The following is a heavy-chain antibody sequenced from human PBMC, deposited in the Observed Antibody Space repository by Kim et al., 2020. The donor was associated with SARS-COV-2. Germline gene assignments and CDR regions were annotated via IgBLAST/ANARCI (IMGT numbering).Heavy chain of an antibody. V-gene: IGHV3-23*01. D-gene: IGHD4-4*01. CDR3: ARGPTPLTTVIPFDP. Sequence: SGKGRFTISRDNSKNTLYLQMNSLSAEDTAVYYCARGPTPLTTVIPFDPWGQGTLVTVSS. J-gene: IGHJ5*02.